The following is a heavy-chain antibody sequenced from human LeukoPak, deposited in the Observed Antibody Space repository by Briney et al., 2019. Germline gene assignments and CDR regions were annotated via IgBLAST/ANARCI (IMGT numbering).Heavy chain of an antibody. J-gene: IGHJ5*02. D-gene: IGHD2-15*01. CDR2: SDPEDGET. V-gene: IGHV1-24*01. CDR3: ATRVGDCSGGSCFPYNWFDP. CDR1: GYTLTELS. Sequence: ASVKVSCKVSGYTLTELSIHWVRQAPGKGLEWMGGSDPEDGETLYAQKFQDRVTVTEDTSTDTAYMELSRLRSEDTAIYYCATRVGDCSGGSCFPYNWFDPWGQGTLVTVSS.